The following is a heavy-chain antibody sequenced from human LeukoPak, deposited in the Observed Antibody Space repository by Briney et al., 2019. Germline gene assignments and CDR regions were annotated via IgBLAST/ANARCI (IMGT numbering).Heavy chain of an antibody. D-gene: IGHD3-3*01. Sequence: PGGSLRLSCAASGFTFSDYAMHWVRQAPGKGLEWVAVLSYGGTNKYYADSVKDRFTISRDNSKNTMFLQMNSLRAEDTAVYHCARDRSGYANDAFDFWGQGTMVTVSS. V-gene: IGHV3-30-3*01. CDR3: ARDRSGYANDAFDF. CDR1: GFTFSDYA. CDR2: LSYGGTNK. J-gene: IGHJ3*01.